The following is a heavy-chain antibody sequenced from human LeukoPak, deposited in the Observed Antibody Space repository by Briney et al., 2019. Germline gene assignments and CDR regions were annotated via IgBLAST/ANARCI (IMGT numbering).Heavy chain of an antibody. Sequence: PGGSLRLSCAASGFTFSSYGMHWVRQAPGKGLDWVAFIRYDGTNKYYADSVKGRFTLSRDNSKNTMYLQMNSLRTEDTAVYYCAKDLKWLRLEDYWGQGTLVTVSS. CDR3: AKDLKWLRLEDY. CDR1: GFTFSSYG. V-gene: IGHV3-30*02. J-gene: IGHJ4*02. CDR2: IRYDGTNK. D-gene: IGHD5-12*01.